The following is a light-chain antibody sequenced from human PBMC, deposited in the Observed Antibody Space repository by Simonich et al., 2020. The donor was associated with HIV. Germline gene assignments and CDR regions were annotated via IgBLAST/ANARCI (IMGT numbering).Light chain of an antibody. CDR1: QSILYSSNNKNY. J-gene: IGKJ1*01. V-gene: IGKV4-1*01. CDR3: QQYYITPHT. CDR2: WAS. Sequence: DIVMTQSPDSLAVSLGERATINCKSSQSILYSSNNKNYLAWYQQQPGQPPKLLIYWASTRESGVPDRFSGSGSVTDFTLTINSLQAEDVAFYYCQQYYITPHTFGQGTKVEIK.